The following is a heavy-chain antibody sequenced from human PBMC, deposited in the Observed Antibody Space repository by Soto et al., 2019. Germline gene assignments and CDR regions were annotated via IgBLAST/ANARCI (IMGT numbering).Heavy chain of an antibody. J-gene: IGHJ4*02. D-gene: IGHD3-10*01. V-gene: IGHV4-31*03. Sequence: SETLSLTCTVSGGSISSGGYYWSWIRQHPGKGLEWIGYIYYSGSTYYNPSLKSRVTISVDTSKNQFSLKLSSVTAADTAVYYCARAPNYGSGSYHNSWGQGTLVTVSS. CDR3: ARAPNYGSGSYHNS. CDR2: IYYSGST. CDR1: GGSISSGGYY.